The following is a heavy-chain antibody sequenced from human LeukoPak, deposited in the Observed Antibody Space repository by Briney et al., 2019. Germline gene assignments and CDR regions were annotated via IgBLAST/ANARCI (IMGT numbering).Heavy chain of an antibody. CDR2: ISYDGSNK. Sequence: QAGGSLRLSCAASGFTFSSYAMHWVRQAPGKGLEWVAVISYDGSNKYYADSVKGRFTISRDNSKNTPYLQMNSLRAEDTAVYYCATIAAAGTIDYWGQGPWSPSPQ. J-gene: IGHJ4*02. D-gene: IGHD6-13*01. V-gene: IGHV3-30-3*01. CDR3: ATIAAAGTIDY. CDR1: GFTFSSYA.